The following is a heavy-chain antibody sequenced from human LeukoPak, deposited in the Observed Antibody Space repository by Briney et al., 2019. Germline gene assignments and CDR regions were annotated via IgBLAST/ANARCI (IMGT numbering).Heavy chain of an antibody. D-gene: IGHD3-3*01. CDR1: GFTFSSYS. CDR2: ISSSSSSI. V-gene: IGHV3-21*01. J-gene: IGHJ4*02. CDR3: AREGITIFGVVMGFDY. Sequence: GGSLRLSCAASGFTFSSYSMNWVRQAPGKGLEWVSSISSSSSSIYYADSVKGRFTISRDNAKNSLYLQMNSLRAEDTAVYYCAREGITIFGVVMGFDYWGQGTLVTVSS.